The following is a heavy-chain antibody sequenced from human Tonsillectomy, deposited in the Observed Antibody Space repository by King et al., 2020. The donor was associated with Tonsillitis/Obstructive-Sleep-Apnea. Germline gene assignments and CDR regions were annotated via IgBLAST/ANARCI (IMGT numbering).Heavy chain of an antibody. J-gene: IGHJ6*03. CDR1: GYTFTSYY. Sequence: VQLVESGAEVKKPGASVKVSCKASGYTFTSYYMHCVRQAPGQGLEWMGIINPSGGSTSYAQKFQGRVTMTRDTSTSTVYMGLSSLRSEDTAVYYCAGGYSSGWLPYYYYMDVWGKGTTVTVSS. D-gene: IGHD6-19*01. CDR3: AGGYSSGWLPYYYYMDV. CDR2: INPSGGST. V-gene: IGHV1-46*01.